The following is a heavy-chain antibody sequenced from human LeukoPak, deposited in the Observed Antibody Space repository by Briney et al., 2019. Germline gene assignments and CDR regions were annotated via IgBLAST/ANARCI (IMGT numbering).Heavy chain of an antibody. V-gene: IGHV4-4*02. Sequence: SETLSLTCAVSGGSISSSNWWSWVRQPPGKGLEWIGEIYHSGATNYNPSLKSRVTMLLDKSKNQFSLKLNSVTAADTAVYYCARNGGNSDYDYWGQGTLVTVSA. D-gene: IGHD4-23*01. CDR2: IYHSGAT. J-gene: IGHJ4*02. CDR1: GGSISSSNW. CDR3: ARNGGNSDYDY.